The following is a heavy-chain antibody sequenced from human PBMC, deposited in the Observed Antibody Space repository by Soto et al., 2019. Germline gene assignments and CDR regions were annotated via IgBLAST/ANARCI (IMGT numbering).Heavy chain of an antibody. CDR1: RFTFSSYG. J-gene: IGHJ4*02. Sequence: QVQLVESGGGVVQPGRSLRLSCAASRFTFSSYGMHWVRQAPGKGLEWVAVISYDGSNKYYADSVKGRFTISRDNSKNTLYLQMNSLRAEDTAVYYCAKLITGTHLDYWGQGTLVTVSS. D-gene: IGHD1-20*01. V-gene: IGHV3-30*18. CDR2: ISYDGSNK. CDR3: AKLITGTHLDY.